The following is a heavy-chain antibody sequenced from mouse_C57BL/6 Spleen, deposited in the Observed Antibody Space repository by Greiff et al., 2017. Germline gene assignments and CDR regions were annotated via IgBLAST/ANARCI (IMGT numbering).Heavy chain of an antibody. CDR2: IYPGSGNT. V-gene: IGHV14-3*01. J-gene: IGHJ2*01. D-gene: IGHD1-1*01. CDR1: GYTFKNTY. Sequence: VQLQQSVAELVRPGASVKLSCTASGYTFKNTYMHWVKQRPGQGLEWIGRIYPGSGNTKYTQKFKGKATITADTSSNTAYLQLSSLTSEDTAIDYCASDGSSPYLDYWGQGTTLTVSS. CDR3: ASDGSSPYLDY.